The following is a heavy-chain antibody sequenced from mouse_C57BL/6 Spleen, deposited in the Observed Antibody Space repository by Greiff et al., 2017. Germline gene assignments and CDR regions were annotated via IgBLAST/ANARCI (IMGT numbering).Heavy chain of an antibody. CDR1: GFTFSSYG. D-gene: IGHD3-1*01. J-gene: IGHJ2*01. V-gene: IGHV5-6*01. CDR2: ISSGGSYT. Sequence: DVQLVESGGDLVKPGGSLKLSCAASGFTFSSYGMSWVRQTPDKRLEWVATISSGGSYTYYPDSVKGRFTISRDNAKNTLYLQMSSLKSEDTAMYYCARSSTTGYFDYWGQGTTLTVSS. CDR3: ARSSTTGYFDY.